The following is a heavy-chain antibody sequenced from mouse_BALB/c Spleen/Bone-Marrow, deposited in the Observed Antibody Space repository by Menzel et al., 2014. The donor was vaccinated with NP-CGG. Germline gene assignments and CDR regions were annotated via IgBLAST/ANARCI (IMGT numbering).Heavy chain of an antibody. J-gene: IGHJ4*01. V-gene: IGHV1-87*01. CDR1: GYTFTSYW. CDR2: IYPGDGDT. D-gene: IGHD2-1*01. Sequence: VKLMESGAELARPGASVKLSCKASGYTFTSYWMQWVKQRPAQGLEWIGAIYPGDGDTRYTQKFRGKATLTADKSSNTAYMQLSSLTSEDSAVYFCASPYGNYDAMDYWGQGTSVTVSS. CDR3: ASPYGNYDAMDY.